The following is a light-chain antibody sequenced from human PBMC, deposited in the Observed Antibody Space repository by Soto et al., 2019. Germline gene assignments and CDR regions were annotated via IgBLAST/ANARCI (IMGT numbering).Light chain of an antibody. J-gene: IGKJ4*01. Sequence: ALTQYLGDLSLSSRERAALSCRASQSVSSSYLAWYQQKPGQAPRLLIYGASSRATGIPDRFIGSGSGTDFTLTISRMEPEDFAVFYCQQYGSSPLTFGGGTKVDIK. CDR3: QQYGSSPLT. CDR1: QSVSSSY. CDR2: GAS. V-gene: IGKV3-20*01.